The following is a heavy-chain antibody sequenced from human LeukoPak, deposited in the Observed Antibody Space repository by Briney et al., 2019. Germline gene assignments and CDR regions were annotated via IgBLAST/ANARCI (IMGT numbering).Heavy chain of an antibody. CDR2: IIPIFGTA. CDR3: ARGGYSSGWLNDAFDI. D-gene: IGHD6-19*01. Sequence: SVKVSCKASGGTFINYAISWVRQAPGQGLEWMGGIIPIFGTANYAQKFQGRVTITADESTSTAYMELSSLRSEDTAMYYCARGGYSSGWLNDAFDIWGQGTMVTVSS. J-gene: IGHJ3*02. V-gene: IGHV1-69*13. CDR1: GGTFINYA.